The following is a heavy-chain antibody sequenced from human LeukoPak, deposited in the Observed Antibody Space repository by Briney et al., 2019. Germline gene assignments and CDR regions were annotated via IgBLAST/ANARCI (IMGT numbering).Heavy chain of an antibody. CDR1: GYTFTSYG. CDR3: ARVGNSGYYRAFDI. Sequence: GASGKVSCTXSGYTFTSYGISWVRQAPGQGLEWMGWISAYNGNTNYSQKLQGRVTMTTDTSTSTAYMELRSLRSDDTAVYYCARVGNSGYYRAFDIWGQGTMVTVSS. V-gene: IGHV1-18*01. CDR2: ISAYNGNT. J-gene: IGHJ3*02. D-gene: IGHD3-3*01.